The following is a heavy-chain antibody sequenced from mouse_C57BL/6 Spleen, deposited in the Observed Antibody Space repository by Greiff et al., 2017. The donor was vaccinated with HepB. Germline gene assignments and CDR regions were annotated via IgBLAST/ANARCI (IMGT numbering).Heavy chain of an antibody. D-gene: IGHD2-4*01. V-gene: IGHV1-63*01. CDR3: AREGHDYGDAMDY. CDR2: IYPGGGYT. Sequence: VQLQQSGAELVRPGTSVKMSCKASGYTFTNYWIGWAKQRPGHGLEWIGDIYPGGGYTNYNEKFKGKATLTADKSSSTAYMQFSSLTSEDSAIYYCAREGHDYGDAMDYWGQGTSVTVSS. J-gene: IGHJ4*01. CDR1: GYTFTNYW.